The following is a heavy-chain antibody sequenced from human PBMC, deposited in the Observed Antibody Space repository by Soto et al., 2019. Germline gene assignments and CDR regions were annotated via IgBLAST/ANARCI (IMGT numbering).Heavy chain of an antibody. CDR1: GGSISSSSYY. CDR2: IYYSGST. J-gene: IGHJ6*02. D-gene: IGHD4-17*01. V-gene: IGHV4-39*01. CDR3: ASTVTTRKTYYYYGMDV. Sequence: PSETLSLTCTVSGGSISSSSYYWGWIRQPPGKGLEWIGSIYYSGSTYYNPSLKSRVTISVDTSKNQFSLKLSSVTAADTAVYYCASTVTTRKTYYYYGMDVWGQGTTVTVSS.